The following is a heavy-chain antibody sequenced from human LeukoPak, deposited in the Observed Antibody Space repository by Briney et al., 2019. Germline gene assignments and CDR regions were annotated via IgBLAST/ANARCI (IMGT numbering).Heavy chain of an antibody. CDR1: GFTFSDYY. J-gene: IGHJ4*02. CDR3: AKDPDDFWSGYLRY. D-gene: IGHD3-3*01. Sequence: GGSLRLSCAASGFTFSDYYMSWIRQAPGKGLEWVSYISNSGSTIYYADSVKGRFAISRDSAKNSLFLQMNGLRAEDTAVYYCAKDPDDFWSGYLRYWGQGTLVTVSS. V-gene: IGHV3-11*01. CDR2: ISNSGSTI.